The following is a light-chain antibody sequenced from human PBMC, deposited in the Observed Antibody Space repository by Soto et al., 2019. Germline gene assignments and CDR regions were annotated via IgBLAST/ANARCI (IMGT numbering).Light chain of an antibody. Sequence: QSVLTQPPSVSGTPGQRVTISCSGGISNIATNYVHWFQQLPGTAPKVLSNRDNQRPSGVPDRFSGSKSGTSASLAISGVRSEDEAEYYCAAWDDTVRSYVFGTGTKLPS. CDR1: ISNIATNY. CDR3: AAWDDTVRSYV. V-gene: IGLV1-47*01. CDR2: RDN. J-gene: IGLJ1*01.